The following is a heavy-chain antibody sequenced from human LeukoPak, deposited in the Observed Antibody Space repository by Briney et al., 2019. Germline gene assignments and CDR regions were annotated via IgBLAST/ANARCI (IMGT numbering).Heavy chain of an antibody. V-gene: IGHV4-61*02. CDR3: ARVRIAVAGNYYYYYGMDV. CDR2: MYTSGST. D-gene: IGHD6-19*01. Sequence: PSQTLSLTCTVSGGSISSGSYYWSWIRQPAGKGLEWIGRMYTSGSTNYNPSLKSRVTISVDTSKNQFSLKLSSVTAADTAVYYCARVRIAVAGNYYYYYGMDVWGQGTTVTVSS. J-gene: IGHJ6*02. CDR1: GGSISSGSYY.